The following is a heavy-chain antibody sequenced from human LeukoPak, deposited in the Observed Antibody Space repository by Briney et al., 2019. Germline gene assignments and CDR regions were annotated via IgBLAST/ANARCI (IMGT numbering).Heavy chain of an antibody. Sequence: GGSLRLSCAASGFTFSSYAMSWVRQAPGKGLEWVSAISGSGGSTYYADSVKGRFTISRDNSKNTLYLQMNSLRAEDTAVYYCAKDGGDIVVVPAAPQGAFDIWGQGTMVTVSS. J-gene: IGHJ3*02. CDR3: AKDGGDIVVVPAAPQGAFDI. V-gene: IGHV3-23*01. CDR1: GFTFSSYA. CDR2: ISGSGGST. D-gene: IGHD2-2*01.